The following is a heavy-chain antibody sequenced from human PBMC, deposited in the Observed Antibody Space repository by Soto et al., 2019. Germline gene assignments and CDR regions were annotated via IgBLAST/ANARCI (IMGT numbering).Heavy chain of an antibody. Sequence: SETLSLTCAVYGGSFSGYYWSWIRQPPGKGLEWIGEINHSGSTNCNPSLKSRVTISVDTSKNQFSLKLSSVTAADTAVYYCAREGSSWYVNWFDPWGQGTLVTVSS. CDR2: INHSGST. D-gene: IGHD6-13*01. J-gene: IGHJ5*02. V-gene: IGHV4-34*01. CDR3: AREGSSWYVNWFDP. CDR1: GGSFSGYY.